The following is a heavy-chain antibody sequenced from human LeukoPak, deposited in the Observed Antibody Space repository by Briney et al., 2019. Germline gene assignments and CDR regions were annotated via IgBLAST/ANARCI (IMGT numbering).Heavy chain of an antibody. CDR3: ARDILTNNRDY. D-gene: IGHD1/OR15-1a*01. Sequence: ASVKVSCKASGYTFTSYYMHWVRQAPGRGLEWMGIINPSGGSTSYAQKSQGRVTMTRDTSTNTAYMELSSLRSEDTAVYYCARDILTNNRDYWGQGTLVTVSS. J-gene: IGHJ4*02. CDR2: INPSGGST. CDR1: GYTFTSYY. V-gene: IGHV1-46*01.